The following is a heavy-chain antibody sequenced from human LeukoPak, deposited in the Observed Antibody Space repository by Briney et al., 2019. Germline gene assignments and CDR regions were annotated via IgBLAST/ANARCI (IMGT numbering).Heavy chain of an antibody. J-gene: IGHJ4*02. CDR2: INPNNGGT. Sequence: ATVKVSCKASGYTFTGNYIHWVRQAPGQGLEWMGWINPNNGGTVYAQRFQGRVTMTRDTSISTTYMDLNRLTSDDTAVYYCARGAGSSWFDYWGQGTLVTVS. V-gene: IGHV1-2*02. CDR3: ARGAGSSWFDY. CDR1: GYTFTGNY. D-gene: IGHD6-13*01.